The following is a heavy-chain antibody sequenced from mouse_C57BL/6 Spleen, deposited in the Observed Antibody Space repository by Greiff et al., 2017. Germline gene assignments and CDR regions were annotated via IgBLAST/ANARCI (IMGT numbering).Heavy chain of an antibody. CDR3: ARRGYYDYDGYAMDD. CDR2: IDPSDSYT. D-gene: IGHD2-4*01. J-gene: IGHJ4*01. Sequence: QVQLQQPGAELVRPGTSVKLSCKASGYTFTSYWMHWVKQRPGQGLEWIGVIDPSDSYTNYNQKFKGKATLTVDTSSSTAYMQLSSLTSEDSAVYYCARRGYYDYDGYAMDDWGQGTSVTVSS. CDR1: GYTFTSYW. V-gene: IGHV1-59*01.